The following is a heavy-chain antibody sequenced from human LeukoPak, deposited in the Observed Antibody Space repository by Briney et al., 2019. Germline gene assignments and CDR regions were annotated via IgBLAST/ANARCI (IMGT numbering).Heavy chain of an antibody. Sequence: GGSLRLPCAASGFTFSSYAMSWVRQAPGKGLEWVSAISGSGGSTYYADSVKGRFTISRDNSKNTLYLQMNSLRAEDTAVYYCARDMGITMVRGVPNWGQGTLVTVSS. D-gene: IGHD3-10*01. CDR1: GFTFSSYA. CDR2: ISGSGGST. CDR3: ARDMGITMVRGVPN. V-gene: IGHV3-23*01. J-gene: IGHJ4*02.